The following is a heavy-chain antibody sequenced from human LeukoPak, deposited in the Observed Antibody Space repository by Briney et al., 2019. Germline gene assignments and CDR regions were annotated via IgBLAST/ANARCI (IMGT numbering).Heavy chain of an antibody. V-gene: IGHV1-8*01. D-gene: IGHD3-22*01. CDR2: MNPNSGDT. Sequence: ASVKVSCKASGYTFTTYDITWVRQATGQGLEWMGWMNPNSGDTAYAQKFQGRVAMTRDTSISTAYMELSSLRSEDTAVYYCARGLGDYYDTSDFYYAVPAHWGQGTLDTVSS. CDR1: GYTFTTYD. CDR3: ARGLGDYYDTSDFYYAVPAH. J-gene: IGHJ4*02.